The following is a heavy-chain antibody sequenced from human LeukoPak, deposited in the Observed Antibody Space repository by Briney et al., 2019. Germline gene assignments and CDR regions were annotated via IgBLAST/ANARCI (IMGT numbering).Heavy chain of an antibody. CDR3: AMGETFGPFDY. J-gene: IGHJ4*02. Sequence: GASVKVPCKASGYTFTSYYMHWVRQAPGQGLEWMGIINPSGGSTSYAQKFQGRVTMTRDTSTSTVYMELSSLRSEDTAVYYCAMGETFGPFDYWGQGTLVTVSS. CDR2: INPSGGST. D-gene: IGHD3-10*01. V-gene: IGHV1-46*01. CDR1: GYTFTSYY.